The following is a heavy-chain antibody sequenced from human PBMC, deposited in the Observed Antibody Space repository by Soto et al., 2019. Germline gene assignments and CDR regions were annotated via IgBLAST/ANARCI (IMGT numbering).Heavy chain of an antibody. J-gene: IGHJ6*02. CDR1: GFTFSTYS. D-gene: IGHD3-22*01. Sequence: PGGSLRLSCAAPGFTFSTYSMNWVRQAPGEGVGGVSSISSSSSYIYYADSVKGRFTISRDNAKNSLYLQMNSLRAEDTAVYYCARYDSSGYYWPYYYYGMDVWGQGTTVTVSS. CDR2: ISSSSSYI. V-gene: IGHV3-21*01. CDR3: ARYDSSGYYWPYYYYGMDV.